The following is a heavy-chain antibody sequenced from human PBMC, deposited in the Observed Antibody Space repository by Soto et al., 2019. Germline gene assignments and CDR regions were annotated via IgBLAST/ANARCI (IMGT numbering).Heavy chain of an antibody. CDR2: IDWEDTK. Sequence: SGPTLVNPTHTLTLTCTVSGFSLSGTGMRVTWIRQPPGKALEWLARIDWEDTKLYSTSLKTRLTISKDTSKNQVVLTMTNMDPADTATYYCARAFYGMDVWGQGTTVTVSS. CDR3: ARAFYGMDV. CDR1: GFSLSGTGMR. J-gene: IGHJ6*02. V-gene: IGHV2-70*04.